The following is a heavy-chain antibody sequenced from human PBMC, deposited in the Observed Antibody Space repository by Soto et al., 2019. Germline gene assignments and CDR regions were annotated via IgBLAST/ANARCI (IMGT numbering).Heavy chain of an antibody. V-gene: IGHV1-18*01. Sequence: QVQLVQSGAEVKKPGASVKVSCKASGYTFTSYGISWVRQAPGQGLEWMGWISAYNGNTNYAQKLQGRVTMTTDSSKXTAYMELRRLRSDDTAVYYCARDDSSGLIPTHLDYWGQGTLVTVSS. CDR1: GYTFTSYG. D-gene: IGHD3-22*01. CDR2: ISAYNGNT. CDR3: ARDDSSGLIPTHLDY. J-gene: IGHJ4*02.